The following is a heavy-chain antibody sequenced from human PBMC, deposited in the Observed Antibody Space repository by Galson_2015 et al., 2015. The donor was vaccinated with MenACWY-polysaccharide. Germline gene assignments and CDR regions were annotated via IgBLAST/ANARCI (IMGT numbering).Heavy chain of an antibody. J-gene: IGHJ2*01. CDR3: ARRSLDNWYFDL. D-gene: IGHD1-1*01. V-gene: IGHV4-4*06. CDR2: IYHGGSA. Sequence: IYHGGSANYSPSFKSRVSMSVNRSKNQFSLRLTSMTASDTAMYYCARRSLDNWYFDLWGRGTLVIVSS.